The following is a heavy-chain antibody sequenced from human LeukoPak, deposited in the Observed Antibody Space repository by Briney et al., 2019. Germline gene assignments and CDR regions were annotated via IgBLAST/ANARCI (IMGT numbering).Heavy chain of an antibody. D-gene: IGHD1-14*01. J-gene: IGHJ4*02. Sequence: GGSLRLSCAASGFTVSSNYMSWVRQAPGKGLEWVSVIYSGGSTYYADSVKGRFTISRDNSKNTLYLQMNSLRAEDTAVYYCARPLPGGAGDDYWGQGTLVTVSS. CDR1: GFTVSSNY. CDR3: ARPLPGGAGDDY. V-gene: IGHV3-66*04. CDR2: IYSGGST.